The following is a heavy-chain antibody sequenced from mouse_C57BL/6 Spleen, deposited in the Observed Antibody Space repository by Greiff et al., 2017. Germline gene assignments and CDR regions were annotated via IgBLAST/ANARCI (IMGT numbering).Heavy chain of an antibody. CDR2: IYPNRGST. J-gene: IGHJ3*01. CDR3: GREDGDDWLAY. Sequence: VQLQQPGAELVKPGASVKLSCKASGYTFTSYWMNWVKQRPGQGLEWIGRIYPNRGSTNYNEKFKSKATLTADKSSSTAYMQRSSLTSEDSAVYFGGREDGDDWLAYWGQGTPVTVSA. D-gene: IGHD2-13*01. V-gene: IGHV1-64*01. CDR1: GYTFTSYW.